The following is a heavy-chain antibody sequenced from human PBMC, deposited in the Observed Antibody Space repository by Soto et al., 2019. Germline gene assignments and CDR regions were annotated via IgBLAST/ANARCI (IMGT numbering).Heavy chain of an antibody. CDR1: GFTFSSYA. D-gene: IGHD3-16*01. CDR2: ISGSGGST. Sequence: EVQLLESGGGLVQPGGSLRLSCAASGFTFSSYAMSWVRQAPGKGLEWVSAISGSGGSTYYADSVKGRFTISRDNSKNTLYLQMNSLRAEDTAVYYCAKDVSSGDYIWGSYEGIGYFDYWGQGTLVTVSS. J-gene: IGHJ4*02. V-gene: IGHV3-23*01. CDR3: AKDVSSGDYIWGSYEGIGYFDY.